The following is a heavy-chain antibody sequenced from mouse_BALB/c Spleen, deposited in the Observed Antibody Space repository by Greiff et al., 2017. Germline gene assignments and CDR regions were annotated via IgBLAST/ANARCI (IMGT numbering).Heavy chain of an antibody. D-gene: IGHD2-3*01. CDR2: IDPSDSET. CDR1: GYSFTSYW. V-gene: IGHV1S127*01. CDR3: ARPDDGYPFAY. J-gene: IGHJ3*01. Sequence: VQLQQSGPQLVRPGASVKISCKASGYSFTSYWMHWVKQRPGQGLEWIGMIDPSDSETRLNQKFKDKATLTVDKSSSTAYMQLSSPTSEDSAVYYCARPDDGYPFAYWGQGTLVTVSA.